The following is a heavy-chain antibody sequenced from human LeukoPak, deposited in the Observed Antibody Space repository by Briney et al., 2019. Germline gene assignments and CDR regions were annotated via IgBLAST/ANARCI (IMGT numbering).Heavy chain of an antibody. CDR2: IYYSGST. CDR1: GGSISSSSYY. V-gene: IGHV4-39*01. J-gene: IGHJ4*02. CDR3: ARGAPAPDYVWGSYRYEFDY. Sequence: SETLSLTCTVSGGSISSSSYYWGWIRQTPGKGLEWIGSIYYSGSTYYNPSLNSRVTISVDTSKNQFSLKLSSVTAADTAVYYCARGAPAPDYVWGSYRYEFDYWGQGTLVTVSS. D-gene: IGHD3-16*02.